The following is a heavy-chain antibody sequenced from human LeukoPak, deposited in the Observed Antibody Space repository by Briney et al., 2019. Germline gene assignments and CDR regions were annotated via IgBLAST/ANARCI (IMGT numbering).Heavy chain of an antibody. V-gene: IGHV1-2*02. Sequence: GASVKVSCKASGYTFTGYYMHWVRQAPGQGLEWMGWINPNSGGTNYAQKFQGRVTMTRDTSISTAYMELSRLRPDDTAVYYCARVPELLWFGEFPYWGQGTLVTVSS. D-gene: IGHD3-10*01. CDR3: ARVPELLWFGEFPY. CDR2: INPNSGGT. CDR1: GYTFTGYY. J-gene: IGHJ4*02.